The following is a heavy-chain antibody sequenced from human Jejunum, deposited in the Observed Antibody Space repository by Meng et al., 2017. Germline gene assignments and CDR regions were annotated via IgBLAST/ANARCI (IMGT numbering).Heavy chain of an antibody. CDR1: GFTFSDCA. J-gene: IGHJ5*01. CDR2: IERKPNNYAT. D-gene: IGHD5-12*01. V-gene: IGHV3-73*01. Sequence: GESLKISCVASGFTFSDCAIHWVRQASGKGLEWVGRIERKPNNYATEYAASVKGRFTISRDDATNTAFLQMNGLNTEDTAVYYCTRDGGLRNWFDSWGQGTLVTVSS. CDR3: TRDGGLRNWFDS.